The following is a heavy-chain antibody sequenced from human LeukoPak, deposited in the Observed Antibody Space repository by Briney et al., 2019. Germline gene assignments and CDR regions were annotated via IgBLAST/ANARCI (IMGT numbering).Heavy chain of an antibody. J-gene: IGHJ4*02. D-gene: IGHD4-17*01. V-gene: IGHV3-11*04. CDR3: ARVRTTVTTMYYFDY. CDR2: ISSSGSTI. CDR1: GFTFSDYY. Sequence: GSLRLSCAASGFTFSDYYMSWIRQAPGKGLEWVSYISSSGSTIYYADSVKGRFTISRDNAKNSLYLQMNSLRAEDTAVYYCARVRTTVTTMYYFDYWGQGTLVTVSS.